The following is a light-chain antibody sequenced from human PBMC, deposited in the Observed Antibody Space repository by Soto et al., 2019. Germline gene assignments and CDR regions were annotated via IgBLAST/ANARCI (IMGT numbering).Light chain of an antibody. CDR1: QSVSSSY. Sequence: EIVLTQSPGTLSLSPGERATLSCRASQSVSSSYLAWYQQKPGQAPKLIIFRASIRATDVPDRFSGSGSGTAFTLTISRLEPEDFAVYYCQQYGSSPGTFGQGTKVDI. CDR3: QQYGSSPGT. J-gene: IGKJ1*01. CDR2: RAS. V-gene: IGKV3-20*01.